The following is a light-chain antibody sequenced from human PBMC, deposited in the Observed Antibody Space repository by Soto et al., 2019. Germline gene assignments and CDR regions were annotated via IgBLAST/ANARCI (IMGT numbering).Light chain of an antibody. V-gene: IGLV2-14*01. Sequence: QSALTQPASVSGSPGQSITISCTGTSSDVGGYNYVSWYQQHPGKAPNLMIYDVSNRPSGVSNRFSGSKSGNTASLTISGLQAEDEADYYCSSYTSSSPWYVFGTGTKVTVL. CDR2: DVS. CDR1: SSDVGGYNY. J-gene: IGLJ1*01. CDR3: SSYTSSSPWYV.